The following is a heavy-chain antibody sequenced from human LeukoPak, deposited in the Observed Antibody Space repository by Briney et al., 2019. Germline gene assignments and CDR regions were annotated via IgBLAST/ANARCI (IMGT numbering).Heavy chain of an antibody. CDR2: ISPGGGST. J-gene: IGHJ4*02. Sequence: ASVKVSCKASGYTFISYYIHWVRQAPGQGLEWMGIISPGGGSTTYAQKFQGRITMARDTSTNTVYMELSSLRSEDTAVYYCARSVPYSSSWDPTFDYWGQGTLVTVSS. CDR3: ARSVPYSSSWDPTFDY. CDR1: GYTFISYY. V-gene: IGHV1-46*01. D-gene: IGHD6-13*01.